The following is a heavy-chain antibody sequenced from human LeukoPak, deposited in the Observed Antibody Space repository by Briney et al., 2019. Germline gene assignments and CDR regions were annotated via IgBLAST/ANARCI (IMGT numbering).Heavy chain of an antibody. V-gene: IGHV3-23*01. D-gene: IGHD3-16*01. CDR1: GFTFTNYA. CDR2: VTGPGDTT. Sequence: GGSLRLSCATSGFTFTNYAMNWIRQAPGKGLEWVSAVTGPGDTTYYADSVKGRFFMSREDSKTTVYLQMNSLRAADTAIYYSAKGAEIYLWGQGTLVTVSS. J-gene: IGHJ5*02. CDR3: AKGAEIYL.